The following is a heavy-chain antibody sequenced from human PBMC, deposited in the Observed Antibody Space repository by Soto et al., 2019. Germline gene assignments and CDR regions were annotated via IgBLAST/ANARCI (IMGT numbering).Heavy chain of an antibody. Sequence: EVQLLESGGGLVQPGGSLRLSCAASGFTFSSYAMSWVRQAPGKGLEWVSAISGSGGSTYYADSVKGRFTISRDNSKNTLYLQMNSLRAEDTAVYYCAKDLPRFWSGYVNYYYYGMDVWGQGTTVTVSS. CDR3: AKDLPRFWSGYVNYYYYGMDV. CDR2: ISGSGGST. V-gene: IGHV3-23*01. J-gene: IGHJ6*02. CDR1: GFTFSSYA. D-gene: IGHD3-3*01.